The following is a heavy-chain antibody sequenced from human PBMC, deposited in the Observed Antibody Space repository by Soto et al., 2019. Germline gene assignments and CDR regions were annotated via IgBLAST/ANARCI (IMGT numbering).Heavy chain of an antibody. CDR3: ARGGEGY. V-gene: IGHV4-39*01. D-gene: IGHD3-16*01. J-gene: IGHJ4*02. CDR2: ISYSGST. CDR1: GGSISSRSSGY. Sequence: SETLSLTCTVSGGSISSRSSGYWGWIRQPPGKGLELIGTISYSGSTSYNPSLKNRVTVSVDTSKNQFSLKLSSVTAADTAVYYGARGGEGYWGQGTLVTVSS.